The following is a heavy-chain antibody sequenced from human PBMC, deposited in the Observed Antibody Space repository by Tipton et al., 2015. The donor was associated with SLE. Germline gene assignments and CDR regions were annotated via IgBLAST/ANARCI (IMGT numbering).Heavy chain of an antibody. CDR1: GGSISAYY. Sequence: LSLACAVYGGSISAYYWSWIRQPPGKGLEWIGEISHTGSTNFNPSLKSRVAISADTSKRQFSLKLSSVTAADTAVYYCATRGSSSWYFFDYWGQGTLVTVSS. V-gene: IGHV4-34*01. D-gene: IGHD6-13*01. J-gene: IGHJ4*02. CDR2: ISHTGST. CDR3: ATRGSSSWYFFDY.